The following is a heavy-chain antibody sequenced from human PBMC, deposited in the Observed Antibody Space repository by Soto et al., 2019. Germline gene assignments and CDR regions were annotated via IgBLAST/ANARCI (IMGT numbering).Heavy chain of an antibody. V-gene: IGHV3-23*01. CDR3: ARGFAGYGMDV. CDR1: GFTFSTYA. Sequence: PGGSLRLSCAASGFTFSTYAMSWVRQAPGKGLEWVSTISGSGHRTYYADSVKGRFTISRDNSKNTLYLQMNSLRAEDTAVYYCARGFAGYGMDVWGQGTTVTVS. J-gene: IGHJ6*02. D-gene: IGHD3-10*01. CDR2: ISGSGHRT.